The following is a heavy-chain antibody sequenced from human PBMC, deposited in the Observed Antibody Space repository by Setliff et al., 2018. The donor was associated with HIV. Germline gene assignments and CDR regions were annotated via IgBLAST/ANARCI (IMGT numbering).Heavy chain of an antibody. CDR3: ARDRYSGSSTDY. D-gene: IGHD1-26*01. Sequence: GGSLRLSCAASGFTFSSYAMSWVRQAPGKGLEWVSAISSSSYAHYADSVKGRFTISRDNVKNSLYLQMNSLRAEDTAVYYCARDRYSGSSTDYWGQGTLVTVSS. CDR2: ISSSSYA. V-gene: IGHV3-21*01. CDR1: GFTFSSYA. J-gene: IGHJ4*02.